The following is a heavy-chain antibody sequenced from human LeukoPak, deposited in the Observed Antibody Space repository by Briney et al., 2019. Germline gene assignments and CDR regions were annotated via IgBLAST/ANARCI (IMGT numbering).Heavy chain of an antibody. CDR1: GYSSTSSW. V-gene: IGHV5-51*01. Sequence: GEPLKTPCTGSGYSSTSSWSAWVRQLPGKGLEWMGIIYAVGSDTRYSPSFQGQVTISGDKSINTAYLQWRSLKASDTAMYYCGRSGHYGTDVWGQGTTVTVSS. CDR2: IYAVGSDT. J-gene: IGHJ6*02. CDR3: GRSGHYGTDV. D-gene: IGHD3-10*01.